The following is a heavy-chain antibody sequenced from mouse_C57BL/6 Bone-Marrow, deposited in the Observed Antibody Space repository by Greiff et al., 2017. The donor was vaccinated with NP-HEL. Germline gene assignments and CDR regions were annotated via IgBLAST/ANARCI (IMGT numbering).Heavy chain of an antibody. D-gene: IGHD1-1*01. V-gene: IGHV5-4*01. CDR2: ISDGGSYT. Sequence: EVKLVESGGGLVKPGGSLKLSCAASGFTFSSYAMSWVRQTPEKRLEWVATISDGGSYTYYPDNVKGRFTISRDNAKNNLYLQMSHLKSEDTAMYYCAREGLLRWFDYWGQGTTLTVSS. CDR1: GFTFSSYA. CDR3: AREGLLRWFDY. J-gene: IGHJ2*01.